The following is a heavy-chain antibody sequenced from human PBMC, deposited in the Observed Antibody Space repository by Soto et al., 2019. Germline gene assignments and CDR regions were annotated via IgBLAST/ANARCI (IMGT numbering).Heavy chain of an antibody. J-gene: IGHJ5*02. CDR2: IYYSGST. D-gene: IGHD6-6*01. Sequence: QLQLQESGPGLVKPSETLSLTCTVSGGSISRSTYYWGWIRQPPGKGLEWIGSIYYSGSTYYNPSLKSRVTISVDTSKNQFSLTLSSVTAADTAVYFCVTNIEYSSSPFDPWGQGNLVTVSS. V-gene: IGHV4-39*01. CDR1: GGSISRSTYY. CDR3: VTNIEYSSSPFDP.